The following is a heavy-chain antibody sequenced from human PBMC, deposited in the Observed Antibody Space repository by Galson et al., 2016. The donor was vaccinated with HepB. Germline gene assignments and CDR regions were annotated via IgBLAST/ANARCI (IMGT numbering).Heavy chain of an antibody. CDR2: ISGDGGST. V-gene: IGHV3-64*02. J-gene: IGHJ6*02. CDR1: GFTFRRYA. D-gene: IGHD4-11*01. Sequence: SLRLSCATSGFTFRRYAMHWVRQAPGKGLEYVSGISGDGGSTDYADSVKGRFTISRDNSKNTLYLQMDSLRGEDMAVYYCARFDHSSGLDIWGHGTTVTVSS. CDR3: ARFDHSSGLDI.